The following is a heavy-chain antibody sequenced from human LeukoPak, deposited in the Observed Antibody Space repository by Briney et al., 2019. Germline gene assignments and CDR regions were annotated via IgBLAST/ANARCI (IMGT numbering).Heavy chain of an antibody. J-gene: IGHJ4*02. CDR2: ISAYNGNT. D-gene: IGHD2-21*01. Sequence: GASVKVSCKASGYTFTSYGISWVRQAPGQGLEWMGWISAYNGNTNYAQKLQGRVTITTDTSTSTAYMELRSLRSDDTAVYYCARSSSVTIPGYYFDYWGQGTLVTVSS. CDR3: ARSSSVTIPGYYFDY. V-gene: IGHV1-18*01. CDR1: GYTFTSYG.